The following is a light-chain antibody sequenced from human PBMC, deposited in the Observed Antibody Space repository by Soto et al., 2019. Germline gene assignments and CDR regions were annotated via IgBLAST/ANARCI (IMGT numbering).Light chain of an antibody. V-gene: IGKV3-20*01. CDR3: QQYGDSPVT. CDR2: DAS. CDR1: QSVNFY. J-gene: IGKJ1*01. Sequence: EIVVTQSPGTLSLSPGERATLSCRASQSVNFYLAWYQQKPGQAPRLLISDASSRATDVPDRFSGSGSGTDFTLTITSLEPEDFAVYYCQQYGDSPVTFGQGTKVDIK.